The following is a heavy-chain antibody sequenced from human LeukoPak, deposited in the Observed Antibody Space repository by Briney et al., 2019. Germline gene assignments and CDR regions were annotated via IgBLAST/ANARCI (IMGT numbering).Heavy chain of an antibody. CDR2: IYPGDSDT. CDR3: ARPCSSTNCYWFSMDV. Sequence: GESLKISCEGSGYTFTNFWIGWVRQMPGKGLEWMGIIYPGDSDTRYSPSFEGQVTISADKSISTAYLQWSSLKASDTAIYYCARPCSSTNCYWFSMDVWGKGTAVSVSS. CDR1: GYTFTNFW. D-gene: IGHD2-2*01. J-gene: IGHJ6*03. V-gene: IGHV5-51*01.